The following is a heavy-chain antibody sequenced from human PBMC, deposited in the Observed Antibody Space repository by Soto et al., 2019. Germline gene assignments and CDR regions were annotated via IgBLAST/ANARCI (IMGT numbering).Heavy chain of an antibody. J-gene: IGHJ6*02. CDR3: ARVVIAARWYYYYGMDV. CDR1: GGSFSGYY. Sequence: PSETLSLTCAVYGGSFSGYYWSWIRQPPGKGLEWIGEINHSGSTNYNPSLKSRVTISVDTSKNQFSLKPSSVTAADTAVYYCARVVIAARWYYYYGMDVWGQGTTVTVPS. CDR2: INHSGST. V-gene: IGHV4-34*01. D-gene: IGHD6-6*01.